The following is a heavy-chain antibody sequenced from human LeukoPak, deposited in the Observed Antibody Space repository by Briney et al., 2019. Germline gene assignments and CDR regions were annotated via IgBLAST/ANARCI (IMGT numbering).Heavy chain of an antibody. D-gene: IGHD2-15*01. Sequence: GRSLRLSCAASGFTFSSYGMHWVRQAPGKGLEWVAVIWYDGSNKYYADSVKGRFTISRDNSKNTLHLQMNSLRAEDTAVYYCARDGRYCSGGSCYSHGMDVWGKGTTVTVSS. V-gene: IGHV3-33*01. CDR3: ARDGRYCSGGSCYSHGMDV. CDR1: GFTFSSYG. J-gene: IGHJ6*04. CDR2: IWYDGSNK.